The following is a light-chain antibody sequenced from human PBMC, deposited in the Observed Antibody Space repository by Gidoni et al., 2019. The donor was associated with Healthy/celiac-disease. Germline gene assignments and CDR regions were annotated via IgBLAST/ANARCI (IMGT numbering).Light chain of an antibody. CDR3: QQYGSSSGFT. CDR1: HSVSSSY. CDR2: GAS. J-gene: IGKJ3*01. Sequence: EHVLTKSSGTLSLSPGERATLPCRASHSVSSSYLAWYQQKPGQAPRLLIYGASSRATGIPDRFSGSGSGTDFTLTISRLEPEDFAVYYCQQYGSSSGFTFGPGTKVDIK. V-gene: IGKV3-20*01.